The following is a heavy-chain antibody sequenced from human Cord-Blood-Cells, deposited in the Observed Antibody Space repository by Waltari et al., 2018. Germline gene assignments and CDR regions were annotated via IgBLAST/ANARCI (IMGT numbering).Heavy chain of an antibody. CDR2: INHSGST. Sequence: QVQLQQWGAGLLKPSETLSLTCAVYGGSFSGYYWSWIRQPPGKGLEWIGEINHSGSTNYNQSLKSRVTISVDTSKNQFSLKLSSVTAADTAVYYCARGPYRSGSYWGQGTLVTVSS. CDR3: ARGPYRSGSY. CDR1: GGSFSGYY. J-gene: IGHJ4*02. D-gene: IGHD1-26*01. V-gene: IGHV4-34*01.